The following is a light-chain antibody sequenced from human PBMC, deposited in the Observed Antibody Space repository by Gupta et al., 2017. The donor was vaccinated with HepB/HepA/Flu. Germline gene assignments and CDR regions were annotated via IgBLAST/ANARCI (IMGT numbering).Light chain of an antibody. CDR1: KLSDRY. V-gene: IGLV3-1*01. Sequence: SYDLTQSPSVYVSPGQTATITCSGDKLSDRYVSWYQQKPGQSPVVVIFQDNRRPSGIPERFYGANSGKIANLAISGAQPVDEADYYCQAWDSTTLGFGGGTKLTVV. CDR3: QAWDSTTLG. J-gene: IGLJ2*01. CDR2: QDN.